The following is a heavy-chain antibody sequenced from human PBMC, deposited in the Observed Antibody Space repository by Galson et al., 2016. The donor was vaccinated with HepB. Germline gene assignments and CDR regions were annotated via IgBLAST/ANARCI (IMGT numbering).Heavy chain of an antibody. Sequence: ETLSLTCTVSGGSINGLTLHWGWVRQPPGKGLEWIGSVYYSGSTYYNPSLRSRLTVSVDTSKDNFSLKLRSVTAADTAVYFCARLHYDTSGYQFDHWGQGALVIVSS. J-gene: IGHJ4*02. CDR1: GGSINGLTLH. CDR3: ARLHYDTSGYQFDH. V-gene: IGHV4-39*02. D-gene: IGHD3-22*01. CDR2: VYYSGST.